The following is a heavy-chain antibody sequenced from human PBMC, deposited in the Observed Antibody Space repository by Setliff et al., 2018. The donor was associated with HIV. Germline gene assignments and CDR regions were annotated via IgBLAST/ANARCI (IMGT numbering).Heavy chain of an antibody. CDR2: ISGSGGST. D-gene: IGHD3-10*01. CDR1: GFTFSSYA. J-gene: IGHJ4*02. Sequence: GGSLRLSCAASGFTFSSYAMSWVRQAPGKGLEWVSAISGSGGSTYYADSVKGRFTISRDNSKNTLYLQMNSLRAEDTAVYYCTTSQEYYFGSGTPVDYWGQGTLVTVSS. CDR3: TTSQEYYFGSGTPVDY. V-gene: IGHV3-23*01.